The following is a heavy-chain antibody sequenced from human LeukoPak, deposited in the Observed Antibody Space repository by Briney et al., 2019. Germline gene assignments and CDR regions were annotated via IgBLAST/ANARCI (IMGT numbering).Heavy chain of an antibody. Sequence: GGSLRLSCAASGFTFSSYAMSWVRQAPGKGLEWASSISASAYSTYYADSVKGRFTISRDNSENTLYLQMNSLRAGDTAVYYCAKGGPVAATDRPGYYYMDVCGKGTTVTVSS. CDR1: GFTFSSYA. D-gene: IGHD6-19*01. CDR3: AKGGPVAATDRPGYYYMDV. J-gene: IGHJ6*03. CDR2: ISASAYST. V-gene: IGHV3-23*01.